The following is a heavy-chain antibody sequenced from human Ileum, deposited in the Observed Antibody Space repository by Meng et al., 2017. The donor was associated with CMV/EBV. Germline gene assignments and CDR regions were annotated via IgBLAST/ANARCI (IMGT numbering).Heavy chain of an antibody. D-gene: IGHD6-19*01. CDR2: LFFSGIA. CDR3: ARDMTNQWFYY. CDR1: GRPTSSVGHS. Sequence: KWLEPGPVIPNPAVTLSFTCTAFGRPTSSVGHSWVWLRQSPGKASEWIGSLFFSGIADYTPSLKSRVTISLHATQKQFSLRLTYVTDADSAVYFCARDMTNQWFYYWGQGTLVTVSS. J-gene: IGHJ4*02. V-gene: IGHV4-39*07.